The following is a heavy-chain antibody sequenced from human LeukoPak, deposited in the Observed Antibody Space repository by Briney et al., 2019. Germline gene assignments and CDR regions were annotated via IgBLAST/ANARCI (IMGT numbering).Heavy chain of an antibody. V-gene: IGHV3-23*01. J-gene: IGHJ4*02. CDR2: IRANVVET. CDR3: VRGIRQPDF. Sequence: GGSLRLSSAASGFTFNDYDITWGRQAPREGVENGSCIRANVVETFYADSVKVRITISKNNSKNTFYLQVNTLRVQDTALYYVVRGIRQPDFWGQGTLVTVSS. D-gene: IGHD3-10*02. CDR1: GFTFNDYD.